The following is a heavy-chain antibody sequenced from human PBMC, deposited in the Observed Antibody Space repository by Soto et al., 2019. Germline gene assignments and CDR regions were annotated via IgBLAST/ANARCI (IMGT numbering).Heavy chain of an antibody. CDR3: AGERRSIVLVPAARYYYYGMDV. J-gene: IGHJ6*02. D-gene: IGHD2-2*01. V-gene: IGHV1-69*12. Sequence: QVQLVQSGAEVKKPGSSVKVSCKASGGTFSSYAISWVRQAPGQGLEWMGGIIPIFGTANYAQKFQGRVTITADESTSTAYMELSSLRAEDTAVYYCAGERRSIVLVPAARYYYYGMDVWGQGTTVTVSS. CDR1: GGTFSSYA. CDR2: IIPIFGTA.